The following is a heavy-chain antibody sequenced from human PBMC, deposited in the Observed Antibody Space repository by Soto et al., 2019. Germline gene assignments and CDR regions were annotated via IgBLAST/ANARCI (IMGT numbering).Heavy chain of an antibody. CDR3: AGGFNTVTLDV. CDR2: FYYSGST. Sequence: SETMSLTCAVSGGSISSGGDCLSWIRQRPGKGLEWIGCFYYSGSTYYSPSLRSRLTISVDTSKNQFSLKLSSVTAADTAVYFCAGGFNTVTLDVWDQGTTVTVSS. CDR1: GGSISSGGDC. D-gene: IGHD4-4*01. J-gene: IGHJ6*02. V-gene: IGHV4-31*11.